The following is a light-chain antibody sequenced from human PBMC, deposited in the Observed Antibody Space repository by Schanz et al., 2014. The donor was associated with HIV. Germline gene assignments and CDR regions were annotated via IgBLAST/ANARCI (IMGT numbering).Light chain of an antibody. J-gene: IGKJ2*01. Sequence: IQMTQSPSTLSASVGDRVTITCRASQSIGNSLAWYQQKPGRAPKLLIYKASSLETGVPSTFSGSGSETEFTLTISSLQTDDFATYYCQQYNRYSYTFGQGTKLEIK. CDR3: QQYNRYSYT. V-gene: IGKV1-5*03. CDR2: KAS. CDR1: QSIGNS.